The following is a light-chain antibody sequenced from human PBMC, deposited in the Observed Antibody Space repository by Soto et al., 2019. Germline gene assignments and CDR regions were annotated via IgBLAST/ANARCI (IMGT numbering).Light chain of an antibody. CDR1: SSDVGDYDY. J-gene: IGLJ2*01. CDR2: EVT. CDR3: SSYGGNNNLL. Sequence: QSALTQPPSASGSPGQSVAISCTGTSSDVGDYDYVSWYQQHPGKAPKLMIYEVTKRPSGVPDRFSGSKSGNTASLTVSGLQAEDEADYYCSSYGGNNNLLFGGGTKLTVL. V-gene: IGLV2-8*01.